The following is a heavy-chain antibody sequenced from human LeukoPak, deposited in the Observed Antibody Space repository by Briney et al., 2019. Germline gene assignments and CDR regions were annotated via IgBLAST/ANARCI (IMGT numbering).Heavy chain of an antibody. CDR1: GFTFSSYA. CDR3: ANDILERRYYYMDV. D-gene: IGHD1-1*01. Sequence: GGSLRLSCAASGFTFSSYAMSWVRQAPGKGLEWVSAISGSGGSTYYADSVKGRFTISRDNSKNTLYLQMNSLRAEDTAVYYCANDILERRYYYMDVWGKGTTVTVSS. J-gene: IGHJ6*03. V-gene: IGHV3-23*01. CDR2: ISGSGGST.